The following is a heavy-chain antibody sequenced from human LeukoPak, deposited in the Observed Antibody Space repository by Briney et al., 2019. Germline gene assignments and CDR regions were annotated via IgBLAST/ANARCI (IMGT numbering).Heavy chain of an antibody. CDR2: ISAYNGNT. CDR1: GYTFNSSG. Sequence: ASVKVSCKASGYTFNSSGISWVRQAPGQGLEWMGWISAYNGNTNYAQKLQGRVTMTTDTSTSTAYMELRSLRSDDTAVYYCAREIEYCNNGVCFPWLDPWVQGTLVTVSS. V-gene: IGHV1-18*01. J-gene: IGHJ5*02. CDR3: AREIEYCNNGVCFPWLDP. D-gene: IGHD2-8*01.